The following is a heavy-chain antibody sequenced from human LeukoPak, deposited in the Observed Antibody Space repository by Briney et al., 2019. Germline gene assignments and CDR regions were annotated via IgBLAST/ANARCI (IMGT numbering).Heavy chain of an antibody. V-gene: IGHV4-34*01. CDR2: IDHSGST. CDR1: GESFSGYY. J-gene: IGHJ4*02. D-gene: IGHD1-26*01. CDR3: SRHSGSYSYFDY. Sequence: SETLSLTRAVYGESFSGYYWTWIRQPPGKGLEWIGEIDHSGSTSYNPSLKSRVTISVDTSKNQFSLKLSSVTAADTAVYYCSRHSGSYSYFDYWGQGTLVTVSS.